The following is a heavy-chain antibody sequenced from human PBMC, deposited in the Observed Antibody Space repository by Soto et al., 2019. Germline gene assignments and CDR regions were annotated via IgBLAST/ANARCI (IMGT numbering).Heavy chain of an antibody. CDR3: ARGGDYIYYYYGMDV. V-gene: IGHV4-39*01. CDR1: GGSISSSSYY. CDR2: IYYSGST. J-gene: IGHJ6*02. D-gene: IGHD4-17*01. Sequence: SDTLSLTCTVSGGSISSSSYYWGWIRQPPGKGLEWIGSIYYSGSTYYNPSLKSRVTISVDTPKNQFSLKLSSVTAADTAVYYCARGGDYIYYYYGMDVWGQGTTVT.